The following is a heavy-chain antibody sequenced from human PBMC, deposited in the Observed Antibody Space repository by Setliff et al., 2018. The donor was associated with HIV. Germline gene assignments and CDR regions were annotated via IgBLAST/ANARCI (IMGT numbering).Heavy chain of an antibody. V-gene: IGHV4-34*12. D-gene: IGHD3-10*01. CDR3: ARLVRGGSGHYFDY. CDR2: VFYSGST. CDR1: GGSFSSYY. Sequence: SETLSLTCAVYGGSFSSYYWSWIRQPPGKGLEWIGIVFYSGSTSYSPPLKSRVTISVDTSKNQFSLKLKSVTAADTALYYCARLVRGGSGHYFDYWGQGKLVTVSS. J-gene: IGHJ4*02.